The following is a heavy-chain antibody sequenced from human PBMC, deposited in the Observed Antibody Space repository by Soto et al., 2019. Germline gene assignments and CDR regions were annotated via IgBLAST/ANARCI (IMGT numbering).Heavy chain of an antibody. J-gene: IGHJ5*02. CDR3: TVSGGGTDSHPWFDP. CDR2: IGGNTESGTT. V-gene: IGHV3-15*04. Sequence: DVLLVESGGGLVEPGGSLRLSCAASGFTFYKSFLSWVRQAPGKGLEWISQIGGNTESGTTKYPAPVRGRFTISRDDSRNTMYLQMNSLKIEDTGVYYCTVSGGGTDSHPWFDPWCQGTAVIVSS. CDR1: GFTFYKSF. D-gene: IGHD3-16*01.